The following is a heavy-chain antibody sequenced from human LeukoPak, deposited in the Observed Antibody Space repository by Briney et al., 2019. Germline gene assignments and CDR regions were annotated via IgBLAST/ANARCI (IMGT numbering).Heavy chain of an antibody. D-gene: IGHD2-21*02. V-gene: IGHV1-2*06. CDR2: INPNSGDT. CDR3: ARDYCGGDCFPDS. J-gene: IGHJ4*02. CDR1: GYTFTGYY. Sequence: ASVKVSCKTSGYTFTGYYVHWVRQAPGQGPEWMGRINPNSGDTNYAQKFQGRVTMTRDTSISTAYMELSRLRSDDTAVYYCARDYCGGDCFPDSWGQGTLVTVSS.